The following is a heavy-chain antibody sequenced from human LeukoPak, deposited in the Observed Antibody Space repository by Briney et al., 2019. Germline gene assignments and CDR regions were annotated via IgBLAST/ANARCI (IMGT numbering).Heavy chain of an antibody. D-gene: IGHD3-10*01. CDR3: ARDARVQKWFGELLKTTTYYFDY. CDR2: IYYSGST. V-gene: IGHV4-39*07. Sequence: PSETLSLTCTVSGGSISSPIYYWGWIRQPPGKGLEWIGSIYYSGSTYYNPSLKSRVSISVDTSKNQFSLKLSSVTAADTAVYYCARDARVQKWFGELLKTTTYYFDYWGQGTLVTVSS. J-gene: IGHJ4*02. CDR1: GGSISSPIYY.